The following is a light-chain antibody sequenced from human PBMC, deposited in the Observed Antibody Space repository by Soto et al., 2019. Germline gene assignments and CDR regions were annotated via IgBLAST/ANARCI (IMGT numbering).Light chain of an antibody. CDR2: GAS. Sequence: EIVMTQSPATLSVSPGERATLSCRASQGVSSSLAWYQQTPGQAPRLLIYGASARATGIPARFSGSGSGTEFTLTISSLQSEDFAVYYCQQYNTWPLTFGQGTKLEI. CDR3: QQYNTWPLT. J-gene: IGKJ1*01. V-gene: IGKV3-15*01. CDR1: QGVSSS.